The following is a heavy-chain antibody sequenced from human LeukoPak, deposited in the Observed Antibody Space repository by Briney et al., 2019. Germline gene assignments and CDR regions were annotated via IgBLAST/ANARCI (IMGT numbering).Heavy chain of an antibody. CDR2: ISGSGGST. CDR3: AKDRPLYYYDSSGYGFDY. J-gene: IGHJ4*02. CDR1: GFTFSSYA. D-gene: IGHD3-22*01. Sequence: PGGSLRLSCAASGFTFSSYATSWVRQAPGKGLEWVSAISGSGGSTYYADSVKGRFTISRDNSKNTLYLQMNSLRAEDTAVYYCAKDRPLYYYDSSGYGFDYWGQGTLVTVSS. V-gene: IGHV3-23*01.